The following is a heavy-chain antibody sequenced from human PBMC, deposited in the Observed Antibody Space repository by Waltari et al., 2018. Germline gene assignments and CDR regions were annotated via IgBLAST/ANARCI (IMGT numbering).Heavy chain of an antibody. D-gene: IGHD3-22*01. V-gene: IGHV1-69*02. Sequence: QVQLVQSGAEVKKPGSSVKVSCKASGGTFSSYTISWVRQAPGQGLEWMGRIIPILGIANYAQKFQGRVTITADKSTSTAYMELSSLRSEDTAVYYCARGHSSGPPLYYYYGMDVWGQGTTVTVSS. CDR3: ARGHSSGPPLYYYYGMDV. J-gene: IGHJ6*02. CDR1: GGTFSSYT. CDR2: IIPILGIA.